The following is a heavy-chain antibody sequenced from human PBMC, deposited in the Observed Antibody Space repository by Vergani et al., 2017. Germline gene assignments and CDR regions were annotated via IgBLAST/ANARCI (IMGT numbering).Heavy chain of an antibody. J-gene: IGHJ4*02. CDR3: ARRSSGWGYFDY. V-gene: IGHV1-69*12. D-gene: IGHD6-19*01. CDR2: IIPIFGTA. Sequence: QVQLVQSGAEVKKPGSSVKGSCKASGGTFSSYAISRVRQAPGQGLEWMGGIIPIFGTANYAQKFQGRVTITADESTSTAYMELSSLRSEDTAVYYCARRSSGWGYFDYWGQGTLVTVSS. CDR1: GGTFSSYA.